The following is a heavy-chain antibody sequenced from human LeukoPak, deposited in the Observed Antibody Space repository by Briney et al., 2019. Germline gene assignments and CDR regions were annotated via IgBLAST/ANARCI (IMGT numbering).Heavy chain of an antibody. J-gene: IGHJ4*02. V-gene: IGHV3-30-3*01. CDR1: GFTFSSYS. Sequence: PGRSLRLSCVASGFTFSSYSFHWVRQAPGKGLEWVAVISYDGSNKDYADSVKGRFTISRDNSKNTLYLQMNSLRAEDPAVYYCARDFDDILTGYAPFDYWGQGTLVTVSS. CDR2: ISYDGSNK. CDR3: ARDFDDILTGYAPFDY. D-gene: IGHD3-9*01.